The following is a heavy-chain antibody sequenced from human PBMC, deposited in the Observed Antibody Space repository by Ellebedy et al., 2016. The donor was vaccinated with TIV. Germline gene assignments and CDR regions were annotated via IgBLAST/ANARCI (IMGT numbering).Heavy chain of an antibody. CDR3: ARAVYGMGWFDP. D-gene: IGHD2-8*01. J-gene: IGHJ5*02. CDR2: INAGNGNT. CDR1: GYTFISYA. Sequence: ASVKVSCKASGYTFISYAMHWVRQAPGQRLEWMGWINAGNGNTKYSQKFQGRVIITRDTSANTAYMELSSLRSEDTAVYYCARAVYGMGWFDPWGQGTLVTVSS. V-gene: IGHV1-3*01.